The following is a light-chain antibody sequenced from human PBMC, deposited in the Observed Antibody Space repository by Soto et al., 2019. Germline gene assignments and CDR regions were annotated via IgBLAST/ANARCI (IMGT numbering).Light chain of an antibody. J-gene: IGKJ1*01. Sequence: EILMTQSPLSLPVTPVEPASISCRSSQSLLHSNGYNYLDWYLQKPGQSPQLLIYLGSNRASGVPDRFSGSGSGTDFTLKISRVEAEDVGVYYCMQPLQSWTFGQGTKVDIK. CDR2: LGS. CDR3: MQPLQSWT. CDR1: QSLLHSNGYNY. V-gene: IGKV2-28*01.